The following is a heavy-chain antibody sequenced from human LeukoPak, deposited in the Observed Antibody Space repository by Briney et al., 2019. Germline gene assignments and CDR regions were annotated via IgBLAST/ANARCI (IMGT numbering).Heavy chain of an antibody. V-gene: IGHV4-59*01. CDR2: ISDSGRP. J-gene: IGHJ4*02. Sequence: PSETLSLACSVSGVSSTTFYCSWIRQSPGKRREWIGYISDSGRPNFHLSLNAQVPTSVDGAKTQFSLRLTSVTAADTAVYYCAKVSASTVSGVERLGADFEYWGQGILVTVSS. CDR1: GVSSTTFY. CDR3: AKVSASTVSGVERLGADFEY. D-gene: IGHD3-3*01.